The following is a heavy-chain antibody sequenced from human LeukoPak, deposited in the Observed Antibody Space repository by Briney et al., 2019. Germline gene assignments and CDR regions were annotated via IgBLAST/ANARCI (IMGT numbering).Heavy chain of an antibody. J-gene: IGHJ4*02. CDR3: ARASTYCSSTSCYLDY. V-gene: IGHV4-34*01. D-gene: IGHD2-2*01. Sequence: SETLSLTCAVYGGSFSGYYWSWIRQPPGKGLEWIGEINHSGSINYNPSLKSRVTISVDTSKNQFSLKLSSVTAADTAVYYCARASTYCSSTSCYLDYWGQGTLVTVSS. CDR1: GGSFSGYY. CDR2: INHSGSI.